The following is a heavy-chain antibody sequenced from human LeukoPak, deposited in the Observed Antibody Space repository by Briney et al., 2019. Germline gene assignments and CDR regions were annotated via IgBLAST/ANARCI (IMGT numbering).Heavy chain of an antibody. CDR2: IYYSGST. J-gene: IGHJ5*02. V-gene: IGHV4-59*01. D-gene: IGHD2-2*01. Sequence: SETLSLTCTVSGGSISSYYWSWIRQPPGKGLEWIGYIYYSGSTNYNPSLKSRVTISVDTSKNQFSLKLSSVTAADTAVYYCAREAYCSSTSCYDFGGFNWFDPWGQGTLVTVSS. CDR3: AREAYCSSTSCYDFGGFNWFDP. CDR1: GGSISSYY.